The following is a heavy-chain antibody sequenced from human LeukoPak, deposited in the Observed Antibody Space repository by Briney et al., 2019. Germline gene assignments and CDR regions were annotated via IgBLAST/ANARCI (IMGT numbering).Heavy chain of an antibody. CDR2: ISYDGSNK. J-gene: IGHJ5*02. CDR3: AMIAAAGWFDP. V-gene: IGHV3-30-3*01. D-gene: IGHD6-13*01. CDR1: GFTCSIYA. Sequence: GGSLRLSCAASGFTCSIYAMHWVRQAPGKGLEWGAVISYDGSNKYYADSVKGRFTISRDNSKNTLYLQMNSLRAEDTAVYYCAMIAAAGWFDPWGQGTLVTVSS.